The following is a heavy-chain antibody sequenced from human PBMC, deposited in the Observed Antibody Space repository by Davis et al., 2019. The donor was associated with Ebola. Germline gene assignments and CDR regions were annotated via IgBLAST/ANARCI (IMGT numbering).Heavy chain of an antibody. CDR2: IYYSGST. CDR3: ARDYYDSNGYLYYFDS. Sequence: SETLSLTCTVSGGSISSSSYYWGWIRQPPGKGLEWIGYIYYSGSTNYNPSLKSRVTISVDTSKNQFSLKLSSVTAADTAVYYCARDYYDSNGYLYYFDSWGQGTLVTVSS. D-gene: IGHD3-22*01. V-gene: IGHV4-61*05. J-gene: IGHJ4*02. CDR1: GGSISSSSYY.